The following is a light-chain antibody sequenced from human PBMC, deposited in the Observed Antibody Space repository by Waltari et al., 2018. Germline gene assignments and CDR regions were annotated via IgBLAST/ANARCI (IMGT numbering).Light chain of an antibody. CDR2: KIS. CDR3: LQSSQWPYA. Sequence: DVVMTQSPLSLAVTLGQPASISCWSSQSLVQSDGSVFLNWFHQRPGQSPRRLIYKISNRESGVPDRFSGSGSGTDFTLKISRVEADDLGIYYCLQSSQWPYAFGQGTKLEIK. V-gene: IGKV2-30*02. J-gene: IGKJ2*01. CDR1: QSLVQSDGSVF.